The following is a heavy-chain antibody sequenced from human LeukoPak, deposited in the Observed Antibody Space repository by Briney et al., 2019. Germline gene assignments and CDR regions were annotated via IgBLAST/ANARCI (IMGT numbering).Heavy chain of an antibody. D-gene: IGHD6-19*01. CDR1: GYTFTGYY. J-gene: IGHJ4*01. CDR3: ASVYSSGWYFDY. V-gene: IGHV1-2*02. Sequence: ASVKVSCKASGYTFTGYYMHWVRQAPGQGLEWMGWINPNSGGTNYAQKFQGRVTVTRDTSISTAYMELSRLRSDDTAVYYCASVYSSGWYFDYWGQGTLVTVSS. CDR2: INPNSGGT.